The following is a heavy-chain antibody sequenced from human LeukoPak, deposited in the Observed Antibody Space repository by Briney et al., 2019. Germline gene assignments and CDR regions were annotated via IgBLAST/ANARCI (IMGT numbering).Heavy chain of an antibody. Sequence: SETLSLTCTVSGGSISSGDCYWSWIRQPPGKGLEWIGYIYYSGSTYYNPSLKSRVTISVDTSKNQFSLKLSSVTAADTAVYYCARAGIVVVPAATDYFDYWGQGTLVTVSS. CDR3: ARAGIVVVPAATDYFDY. CDR2: IYYSGST. V-gene: IGHV4-30-4*08. CDR1: GGSISSGDCY. D-gene: IGHD2-2*01. J-gene: IGHJ4*02.